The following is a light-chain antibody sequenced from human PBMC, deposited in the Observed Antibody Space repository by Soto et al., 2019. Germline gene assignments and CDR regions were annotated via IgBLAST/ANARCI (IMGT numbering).Light chain of an antibody. CDR3: QSYDSSLRLV. J-gene: IGLJ2*01. Sequence: QSVLTQPPSVSGAPGQRVTISCTGSSSNIGAGYDVHWYQQLPGTAPKLLIHGNSNRPSGVPDRFSGSKSGTSASLAITGLQAEDEADYYCQSYDSSLRLVFGGGTKLTVL. CDR2: GNS. V-gene: IGLV1-40*01. CDR1: SSNIGAGYD.